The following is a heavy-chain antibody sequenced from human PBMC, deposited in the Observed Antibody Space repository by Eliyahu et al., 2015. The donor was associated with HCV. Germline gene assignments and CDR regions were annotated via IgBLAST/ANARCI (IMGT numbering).Heavy chain of an antibody. D-gene: IGHD3-16*01. CDR1: GYTLTELS. J-gene: IGHJ4*02. Sequence: QVQLVQSGAEVKKPGASVKVSCKVSGYTLTELSMHWVRQAPGKGLEWMGGFDPEDGETIYAQKFQGRVTMTEDTSTDTAYMELSSLRSEDTAVYYCATLIPSHDYVWGSYLDWGQGTLVTVSS. CDR2: FDPEDGET. V-gene: IGHV1-24*01. CDR3: ATLIPSHDYVWGSYLD.